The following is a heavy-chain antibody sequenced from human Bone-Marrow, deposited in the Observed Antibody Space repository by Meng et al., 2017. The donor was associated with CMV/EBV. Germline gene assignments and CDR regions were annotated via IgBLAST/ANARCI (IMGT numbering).Heavy chain of an antibody. V-gene: IGHV4-59*01. D-gene: IGHD2-2*01. J-gene: IGHJ3*02. Sequence: SETLSLTCTVSGGSISSYYWSWIRQPPGKGLEWIGYIYYSGSTNYNPSLKSRVTISVDTSKNQFSLKLSSVTAADTAVYYCARDTADCSSTSCYLDAFDIWGQGTMVTASS. CDR1: GGSISSYY. CDR2: IYYSGST. CDR3: ARDTADCSSTSCYLDAFDI.